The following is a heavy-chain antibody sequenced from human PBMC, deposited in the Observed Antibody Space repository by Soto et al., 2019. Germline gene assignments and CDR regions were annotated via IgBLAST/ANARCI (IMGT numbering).Heavy chain of an antibody. D-gene: IGHD1-26*01. CDR1: GGSISSSSCH. J-gene: IGHJ3*02. CDR3: ARHGITASSYDAFDI. CDR2: IKYSGTT. Sequence: QLQLQESGPGLVKPSETLSLTCTVSGGSISSSSCHWGWIRQPPGKGLEWIASIKYSGTTFYNPSLKSRGTLSVDTSADQFARRLSSVTAAETAVYYCARHGITASSYDAFDIWGQGPRVTVSS. V-gene: IGHV4-39*01.